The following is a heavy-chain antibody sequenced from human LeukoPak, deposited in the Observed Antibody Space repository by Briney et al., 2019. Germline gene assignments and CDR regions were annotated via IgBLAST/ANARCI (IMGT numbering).Heavy chain of an antibody. V-gene: IGHV3-23*01. CDR2: ISGSGGST. CDR1: GFTFSSYA. D-gene: IGHD3-10*01. J-gene: IGHJ6*02. CDR3: AKDQVTMVRGVSYYYYYGMDV. Sequence: GGSLRLTCAASGFTFSSYAMSWVRQAPGKGLEWVSAISGSGGSTYYADSVKGRFTISRDNSKNTLYLQMNSLRAEDTAVYYCAKDQVTMVRGVSYYYYYGMDVWGQGTTVTVSS.